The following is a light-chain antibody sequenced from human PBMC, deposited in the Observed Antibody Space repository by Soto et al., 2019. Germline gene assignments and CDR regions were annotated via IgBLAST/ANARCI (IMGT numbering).Light chain of an antibody. J-gene: IGKJ4*01. V-gene: IGKV4-1*01. Sequence: DIVMTQSPDSLVVSLGERTTINCKSSQSVLYTSNNKNFLAWYQQKPGHPPKLLIYWASTRESGVPDRFSGSGSVTDFTLTISSLQAEDVAVYYCQQYYSTPPTFGGGTKVEI. CDR3: QQYYSTPPT. CDR2: WAS. CDR1: QSVLYTSNNKNF.